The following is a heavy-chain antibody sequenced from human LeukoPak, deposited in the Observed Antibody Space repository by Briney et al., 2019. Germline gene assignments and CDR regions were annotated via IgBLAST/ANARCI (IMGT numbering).Heavy chain of an antibody. D-gene: IGHD2-15*01. Sequence: PSETLSLTCTVSGGSISSGGYYWSWIRQHPGQGLEWIGYIYYSGSTYYNPSLKSRVTISVDTSKNQFSLKLSSVTAADTAVYYCARDVHRIGWFDPWGQGTLVTVSS. CDR2: IYYSGST. J-gene: IGHJ5*02. V-gene: IGHV4-31*03. CDR3: ARDVHRIGWFDP. CDR1: GGSISSGGYY.